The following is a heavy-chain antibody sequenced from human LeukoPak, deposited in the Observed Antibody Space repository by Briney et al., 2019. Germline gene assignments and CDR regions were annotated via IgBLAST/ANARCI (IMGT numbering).Heavy chain of an antibody. V-gene: IGHV3-23*01. CDR3: AKGNWRYFDY. J-gene: IGHJ4*02. CDR2: ISGSGGST. CDR1: GFTFSTYV. D-gene: IGHD1-1*01. Sequence: GGSLRLFCAACGFTFSTYVMSWVRQAPGKGLEWVSAISGSGGSTYYADSVKGRFTISRDNSKNTLYLQMNSLGADDTAVYYCAKGNWRYFDYWGQGTLVTVSS.